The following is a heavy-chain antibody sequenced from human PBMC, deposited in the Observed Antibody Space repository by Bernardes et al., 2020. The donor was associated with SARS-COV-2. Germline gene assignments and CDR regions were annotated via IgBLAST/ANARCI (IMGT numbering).Heavy chain of an antibody. CDR1: GRTFSSYS. J-gene: IGHJ4*02. Sequence: SSVKVSCKASGRTFSSYSISPVRQSTGQGLEWMGRIIPIFGTANYAQKFQGRVTITADESTSTAYMELSSLRSEDTAVYYCARDSGSYPDYWGQGTLVTVSS. CDR3: ARDSGSYPDY. D-gene: IGHD1-26*01. CDR2: IIPIFGTA. V-gene: IGHV1-69*13.